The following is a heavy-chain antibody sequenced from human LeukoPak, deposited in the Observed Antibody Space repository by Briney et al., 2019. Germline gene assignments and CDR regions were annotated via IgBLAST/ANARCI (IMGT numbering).Heavy chain of an antibody. J-gene: IGHJ4*02. CDR2: IYYSGST. CDR1: GGSISNYY. Sequence: SQTLSLTCTVSGGSISNYYWTWIRQPPGKGLEWIGDIYYSGSTNYNPSLKSRVTISVDTSKNQFSLNLSSVTAADTAVYYCARRDGDYDGAHFDYWGQGNLVTVSS. CDR3: ARRDGDYDGAHFDY. V-gene: IGHV4-59*08. D-gene: IGHD4-17*01.